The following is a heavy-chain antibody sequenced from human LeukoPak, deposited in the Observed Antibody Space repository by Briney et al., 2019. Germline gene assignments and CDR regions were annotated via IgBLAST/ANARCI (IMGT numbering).Heavy chain of an antibody. CDR1: GFTFSSYS. V-gene: IGHV3-7*01. Sequence: PGGSLRLSCAASGFTFSSYSMSWVRQAPGKGLEWVANIKQDGSEKYYVDSVKGRFTISRDNAKNSLYLQMNSLRAEDTAVYYCARVGSEYSYGSWGQGTLVTVSS. CDR3: ARVGSEYSYGS. J-gene: IGHJ5*02. D-gene: IGHD5-18*01. CDR2: IKQDGSEK.